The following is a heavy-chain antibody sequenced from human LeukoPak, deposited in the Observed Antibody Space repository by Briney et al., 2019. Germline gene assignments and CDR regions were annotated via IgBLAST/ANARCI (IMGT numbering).Heavy chain of an antibody. CDR3: AKDRYGDYVHWFDP. V-gene: IGHV3-30*02. CDR2: IRYDGSNK. Sequence: GGSLRLSCAASGFTFSSYAMSWVRQTPGKGLEWVAFIRYDGSNKYYADSVKGRFTISRDNSKNTLYLQMNSLRAEDTAVYYCAKDRYGDYVHWFDPWGQGTLVTVSS. CDR1: GFTFSSYA. D-gene: IGHD4-17*01. J-gene: IGHJ5*02.